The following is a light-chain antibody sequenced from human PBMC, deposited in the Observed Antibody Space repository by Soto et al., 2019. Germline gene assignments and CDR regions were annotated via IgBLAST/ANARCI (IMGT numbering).Light chain of an antibody. CDR2: EVT. Sequence: QSALTQPASVSASPGQSITISCTGTSSDVGTYDDVSWYRQHPGKAPRLLIYEVTNRPSGDSNRFSGSKSGDTASLTISGLQAEDEGDYYCSSYTIGSTYVFGSGTKLTVL. CDR3: SSYTIGSTYV. J-gene: IGLJ1*01. CDR1: SSDVGTYDD. V-gene: IGLV2-14*01.